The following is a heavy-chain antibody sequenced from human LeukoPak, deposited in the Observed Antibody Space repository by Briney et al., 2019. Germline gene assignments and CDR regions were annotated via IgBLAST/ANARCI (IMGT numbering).Heavy chain of an antibody. V-gene: IGHV3-7*03. J-gene: IGHJ6*02. CDR2: INHNGNVN. CDR1: GFTFSSYW. CDR3: ARGGGLDV. D-gene: IGHD3-16*01. Sequence: GGSLRLSCAASGFTFSSYWMNWARQAPGKGLEWVASINHNGNVNYYVDSVKGRFTTSRDNAKNSLNLQMRNLRAEDTAVYFCARGGGLDVWGQGATVTVSS.